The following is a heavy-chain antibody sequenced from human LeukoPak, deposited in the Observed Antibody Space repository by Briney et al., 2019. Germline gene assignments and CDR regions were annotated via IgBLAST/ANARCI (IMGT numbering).Heavy chain of an antibody. CDR3: ASCMGILGYCSGGSCCDAFDI. V-gene: IGHV1-2*02. Sequence: GASVKVSCKASGYTFTGYYMHWVRQAPGQGLEWMGWINPNSGGTNYAQKFQGRVTITRDTSASTAYMELSSLRSEDTAVYYCASCMGILGYCSGGSCCDAFDIWGQGTMVTVSS. CDR2: INPNSGGT. D-gene: IGHD2-15*01. CDR1: GYTFTGYY. J-gene: IGHJ3*02.